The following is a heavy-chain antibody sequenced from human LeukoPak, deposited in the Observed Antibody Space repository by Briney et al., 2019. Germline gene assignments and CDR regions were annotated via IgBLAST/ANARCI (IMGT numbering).Heavy chain of an antibody. Sequence: GGSLRLSCAASGFTFSSYSMNWVRQAPGKGLEWVSSITSSSSYINYADSVKGRFTISRDNAKNSLYLQMNSLRAEDTAVYYCARGRARYYYDSSGYSIEEYFQHWGQGTLVTVSS. J-gene: IGHJ1*01. D-gene: IGHD3-22*01. V-gene: IGHV3-21*01. CDR1: GFTFSSYS. CDR2: ITSSSSYI. CDR3: ARGRARYYYDSSGYSIEEYFQH.